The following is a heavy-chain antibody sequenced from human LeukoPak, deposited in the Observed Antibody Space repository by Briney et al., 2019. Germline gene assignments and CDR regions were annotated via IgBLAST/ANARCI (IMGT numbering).Heavy chain of an antibody. V-gene: IGHV3-30-3*01. CDR2: ISYDGSNK. CDR3: ARVITMVRGGTYGPGDV. D-gene: IGHD3-10*01. Sequence: GGSLRLSCAASGFTFSSYAMHWVRQAPGKGLEWVAVISYDGSNKYYADSVKGRFTISRDNSKNTLYLQMNSLRAEDTAVYYCARVITMVRGGTYGPGDVWGKGTTVTVSS. CDR1: GFTFSSYA. J-gene: IGHJ6*04.